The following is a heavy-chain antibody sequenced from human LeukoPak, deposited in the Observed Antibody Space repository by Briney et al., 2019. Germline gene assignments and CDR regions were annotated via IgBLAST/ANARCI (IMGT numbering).Heavy chain of an antibody. V-gene: IGHV3-23*01. CDR2: ISGSGGST. Sequence: TGGSLRLSCAASGFTFSSYAMSWVRQAPGKGLEWVSAISGSGGSTYYADSVKGRFTISRDNSKNTLYLQMNGLRAEDTAVYYCAKDDSEYQLPFDYWGQGTLVTVSS. CDR3: AKDDSEYQLPFDY. J-gene: IGHJ4*02. CDR1: GFTFSSYA. D-gene: IGHD2-2*01.